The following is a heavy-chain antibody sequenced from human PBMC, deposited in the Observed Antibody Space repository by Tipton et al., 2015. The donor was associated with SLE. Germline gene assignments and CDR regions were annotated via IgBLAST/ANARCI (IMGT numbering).Heavy chain of an antibody. Sequence: LSCAVYGGSINDYYWSWIRQPPGKGLEWIGYIYYSGSTNYNPSLKSRVTISVDTSKNQFSLKLSSVTAADTAVYYCARSRWELLHQIGWFDPWGQGTLVTVSS. V-gene: IGHV4-59*01. CDR1: GGSINDYY. D-gene: IGHD1-26*01. J-gene: IGHJ5*02. CDR3: ARSRWELLHQIGWFDP. CDR2: IYYSGST.